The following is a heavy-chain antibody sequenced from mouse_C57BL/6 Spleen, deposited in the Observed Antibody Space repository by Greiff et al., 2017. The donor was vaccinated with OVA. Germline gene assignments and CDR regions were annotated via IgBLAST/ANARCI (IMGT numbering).Heavy chain of an antibody. J-gene: IGHJ4*01. Sequence: VQLQQSGAELVKPGASVKISCKASGYTFTDYYINWVKQRPGQGLEWLGKIGPGSGSTYYNEKFKGKATLTADKSSSTAYMQLSSLTSEDSAVYFCARGSYPYYAMDYWGQGTSVTVSS. CDR2: IGPGSGST. CDR1: GYTFTDYY. CDR3: ARGSYPYYAMDY. D-gene: IGHD1-1*02. V-gene: IGHV1-77*01.